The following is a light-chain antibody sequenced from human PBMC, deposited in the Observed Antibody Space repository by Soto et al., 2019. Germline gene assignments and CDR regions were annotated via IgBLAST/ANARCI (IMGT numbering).Light chain of an antibody. Sequence: DIVMTQSPDSLAVSLGERATINCKSSQSVLYSSNNKNYLAWYQQKPGQPPKLLIYWASTRESGVPDLFSGSGSGTDFTLTISSLQAEDVAVYYCQQYYTTPPTFGPGTKVDLK. J-gene: IGKJ3*01. V-gene: IGKV4-1*01. CDR1: QSVLYSSNNKNY. CDR3: QQYYTTPPT. CDR2: WAS.